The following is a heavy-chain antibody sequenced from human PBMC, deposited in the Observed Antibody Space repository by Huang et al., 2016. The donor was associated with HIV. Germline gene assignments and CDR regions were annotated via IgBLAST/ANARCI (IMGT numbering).Heavy chain of an antibody. J-gene: IGHJ4*02. Sequence: QVQLQQWGAGLLKPSETLSLTCAVYGGSFSGYYWSWIRQPPGKGLEWIGEINHSGSTNYTPSLKRRVTISVDTSKNQFSLKLSSVTAADTAVYYCARGGEMATVWWYYFDYWGQGTLVTVSS. CDR2: INHSGST. D-gene: IGHD2-15*01. CDR1: GGSFSGYY. V-gene: IGHV4-34*01. CDR3: ARGGEMATVWWYYFDY.